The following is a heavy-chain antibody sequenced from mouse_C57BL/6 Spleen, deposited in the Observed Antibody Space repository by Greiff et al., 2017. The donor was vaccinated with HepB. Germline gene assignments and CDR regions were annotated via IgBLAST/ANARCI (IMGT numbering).Heavy chain of an antibody. CDR3: AVIYYYGSSFDY. V-gene: IGHV1-82*01. Sequence: VKLMESGPELVKPGASVKISCKASGYAFSSSWMNWVKQRPGKGLEWIGRIYPGDGDTKYNGKFKGKATLTADKSSSTAYMQLSSLTSEDSAVYFCAVIYYYGSSFDYWGQGTTLTVSS. CDR1: GYAFSSSW. D-gene: IGHD1-1*01. CDR2: IYPGDGDT. J-gene: IGHJ2*01.